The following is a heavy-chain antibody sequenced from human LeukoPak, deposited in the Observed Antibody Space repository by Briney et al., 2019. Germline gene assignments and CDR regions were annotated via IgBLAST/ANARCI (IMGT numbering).Heavy chain of an antibody. D-gene: IGHD2-2*01. Sequence: AGGSLRLSCAASGFTFSTYGMHWVRQAPGRGLEWVSYISSSSSTIYYADSVRGRFTISRDNAKNSLYLQMNSLRAEDTAVYYCARDGTYCSSTSCYPYGMDVWGQGTTVTVSS. J-gene: IGHJ6*02. V-gene: IGHV3-48*01. CDR1: GFTFSTYG. CDR3: ARDGTYCSSTSCYPYGMDV. CDR2: ISSSSSTI.